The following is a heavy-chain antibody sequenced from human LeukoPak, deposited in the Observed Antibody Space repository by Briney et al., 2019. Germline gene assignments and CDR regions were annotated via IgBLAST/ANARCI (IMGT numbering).Heavy chain of an antibody. J-gene: IGHJ4*02. CDR3: AKDLGGGYGIFDY. V-gene: IGHV3-33*06. D-gene: IGHD5-12*01. CDR1: GFTFSSYG. Sequence: GRSLRLSCAASGFTFSSYGMHWVRQAPGKGLEWVAVIWYDGSNKYYADSVKGRFTISRDNSKNTLYLQMNSLRAKDTAVYYCAKDLGGGYGIFDYWGQGTLVTVSS. CDR2: IWYDGSNK.